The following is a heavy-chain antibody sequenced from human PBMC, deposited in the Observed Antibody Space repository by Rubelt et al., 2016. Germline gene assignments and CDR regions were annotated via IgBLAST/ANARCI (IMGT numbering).Heavy chain of an antibody. Sequence: GWISAYNGNTNYAQKLQGRVTMTTDTSTSTAYMELRSLRSDDTAVYYCARDEDSSSSEDYWGQGTLVTVSS. J-gene: IGHJ4*02. CDR2: ISAYNGNT. CDR3: ARDEDSSSSEDY. D-gene: IGHD6-6*01. V-gene: IGHV1-18*01.